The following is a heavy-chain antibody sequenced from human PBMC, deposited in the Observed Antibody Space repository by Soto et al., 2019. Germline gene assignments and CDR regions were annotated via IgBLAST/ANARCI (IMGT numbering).Heavy chain of an antibody. CDR3: ARAYTGRLPRRADYYYAMDV. CDR1: GFTFSNFD. Sequence: EVQLVESGGGLVQPGESLRLSCATSGFTFSNFDMHWVRQVSGKGLEWVSAIGAARDPYYLGSVKGRFTISRENAKNSVYLQMNDLRAGDSAVYYCARAYTGRLPRRADYYYAMDVWGQGTTITVSS. D-gene: IGHD2-2*02. V-gene: IGHV3-13*05. CDR2: IGAARDP. J-gene: IGHJ6*02.